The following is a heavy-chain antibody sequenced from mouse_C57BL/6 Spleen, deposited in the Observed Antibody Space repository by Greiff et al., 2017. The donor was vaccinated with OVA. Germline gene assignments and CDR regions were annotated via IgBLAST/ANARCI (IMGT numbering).Heavy chain of an antibody. Sequence: EVQLVESGGDLVKPGGSLKLSCAASGFTFSSYGMSWVRQTPDQRLEWVATISSGGSYTYYPDSVTGRFTISRDNAKHPLYLQMSSLKSGDTAMYYCERREGYDYDGPYFDYWGQGTTLTVSS. CDR3: ERREGYDYDGPYFDY. J-gene: IGHJ2*01. CDR1: GFTFSSYG. V-gene: IGHV5-6*01. D-gene: IGHD2-4*01. CDR2: ISSGGSYT.